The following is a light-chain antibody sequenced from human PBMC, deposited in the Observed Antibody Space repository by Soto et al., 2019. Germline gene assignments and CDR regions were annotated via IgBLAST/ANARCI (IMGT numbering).Light chain of an antibody. V-gene: IGKV1-33*01. Sequence: DIQMTQSPSSLSASVGDRVTITCQASQVISNYLNWYQQKPGKAPKLLIYDASNLETGVPSRFSGSGSGTDFTITISSLQPEDIATYYCQQYDNLPLTFGGGTKVEIK. CDR1: QVISNY. J-gene: IGKJ4*01. CDR2: DAS. CDR3: QQYDNLPLT.